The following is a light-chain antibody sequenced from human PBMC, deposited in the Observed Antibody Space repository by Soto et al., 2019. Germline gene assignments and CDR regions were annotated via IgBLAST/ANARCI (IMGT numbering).Light chain of an antibody. V-gene: IGKV3-20*01. CDR1: QSVNSN. Sequence: EIVVTQSPPTLSVSPGERPTLSCRASQSVNSNLAWYQQKPGQAPRLLIYGAPSRATGIPDRFSGSGSGTDFTLAISRLEPEDFAVYYCQQYGSSPLTFGGGTKVDIK. J-gene: IGKJ4*01. CDR2: GAP. CDR3: QQYGSSPLT.